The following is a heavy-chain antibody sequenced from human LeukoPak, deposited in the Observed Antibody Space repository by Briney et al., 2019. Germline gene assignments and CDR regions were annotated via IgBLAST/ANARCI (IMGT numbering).Heavy chain of an antibody. D-gene: IGHD5-24*01. CDR2: IYHSGST. CDR1: GASISSGGYS. V-gene: IGHV4-30-2*03. Sequence: NPSETLSLTCAVSGASISSGGYSWSWIRQPPGKGLEWIGYIYHSGSTYYNPSLKSRVTISVDTSKSQFSLKLNSVTAADTAVYYCVRLVRGGYNYVMWDYWGQGTLVTVSS. CDR3: VRLVRGGYNYVMWDY. J-gene: IGHJ4*02.